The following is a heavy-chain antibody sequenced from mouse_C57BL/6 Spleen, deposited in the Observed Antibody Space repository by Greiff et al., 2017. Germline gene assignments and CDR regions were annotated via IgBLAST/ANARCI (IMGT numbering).Heavy chain of an antibody. CDR2: IYPGSGST. Sequence: VQLQQSGAELVKPGASVKMSCKASGYTFTSYWITWVKQRPGQGLEWIGDIYPGSGSTNYNEKFKSKATLTVDTSSSTAYMQLSSLTSEDSAVYYCARSGDVRAMDYWGQGTSVTVSS. D-gene: IGHD3-1*01. J-gene: IGHJ4*01. CDR1: GYTFTSYW. V-gene: IGHV1-55*01. CDR3: ARSGDVRAMDY.